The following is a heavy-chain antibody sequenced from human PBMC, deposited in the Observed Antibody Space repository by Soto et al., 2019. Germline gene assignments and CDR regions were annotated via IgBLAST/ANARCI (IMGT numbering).Heavy chain of an antibody. Sequence: SESLSLKGAVPVGSVSGYYWSWIRQRAGERLEWIGRIYTSGTTDYNPSLKSRVTISVDTSKNQFSLKLSSVTAADTAVYYCARGTYCSGGSCFWASYYGMDVWGQGTTVSVS. CDR2: IYTSGTT. V-gene: IGHV4-59*10. D-gene: IGHD2-15*01. CDR3: ARGTYCSGGSCFWASYYGMDV. CDR1: VGSVSGYY. J-gene: IGHJ6*02.